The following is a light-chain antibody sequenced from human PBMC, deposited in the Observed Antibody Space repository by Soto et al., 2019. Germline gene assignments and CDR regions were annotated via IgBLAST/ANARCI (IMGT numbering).Light chain of an antibody. V-gene: IGKV1-33*01. CDR2: DAS. Sequence: DIQMTQSPSSLSSSVGDRVTITCQASQDISNYLNWYQQKPGKAPKLLIYDASNLETGDPSRFSGSGSGTDVTFTISSLQPEDIATYYCQQYDNRPTVGQGPRLEIK. CDR3: QQYDNRPT. CDR1: QDISNY. J-gene: IGKJ5*01.